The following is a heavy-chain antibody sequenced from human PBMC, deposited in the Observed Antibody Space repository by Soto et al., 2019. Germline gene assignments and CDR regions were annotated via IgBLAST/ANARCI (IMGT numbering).Heavy chain of an antibody. D-gene: IGHD3-22*01. J-gene: IGHJ4*02. Sequence: QVQLVQSGAEVKKPGSSVKVSCKASGGTFSSYAISWVRQAPGQGLEWMGGIIPIFGTANYAQKFQGRVTLTADESTSTAYRELSSLRSEDTAVYYWARVSVPSAYYDSSGYYYWGQGTLVTVSS. CDR3: ARVSVPSAYYDSSGYYY. CDR1: GGTFSSYA. V-gene: IGHV1-69*12. CDR2: IIPIFGTA.